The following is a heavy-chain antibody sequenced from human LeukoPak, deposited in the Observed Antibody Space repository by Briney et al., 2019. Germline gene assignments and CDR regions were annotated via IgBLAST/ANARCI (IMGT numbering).Heavy chain of an antibody. CDR1: GFTFSSYA. Sequence: GGSLRLSCAASGFTFSSYAMSWVRQAPGKGLEWVSAISGSGGSTYYADSVKGRFTIPRDNSKNTLYLQMNSLRAEDTAVYYCAKDLWGVAAAGTNGDYWGQGTLVTVSS. J-gene: IGHJ4*02. CDR3: AKDLWGVAAAGTNGDY. D-gene: IGHD6-13*01. CDR2: ISGSGGST. V-gene: IGHV3-23*01.